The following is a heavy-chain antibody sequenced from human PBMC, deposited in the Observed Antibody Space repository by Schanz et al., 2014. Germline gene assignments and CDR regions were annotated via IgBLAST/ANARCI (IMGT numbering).Heavy chain of an antibody. D-gene: IGHD3-9*01. V-gene: IGHV1-18*01. CDR3: AKAEYDILTDSYSRLDP. CDR2: ISAFDDKT. J-gene: IGHJ5*02. Sequence: QIQLVQSGPEVKKPGATVKVSCKASGYIFINSGISWVRQAPGQGPEWMGWISAFDDKTDYAQNFQGRLIMTADTSTNTAYMELRSLRSDDTAVYYCAKAEYDILTDSYSRLDPWGQGTLXTVSS. CDR1: GYIFINSG.